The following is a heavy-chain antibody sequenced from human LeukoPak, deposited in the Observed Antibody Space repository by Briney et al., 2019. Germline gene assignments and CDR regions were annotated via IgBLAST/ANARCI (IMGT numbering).Heavy chain of an antibody. V-gene: IGHV3-7*01. CDR2: IKQDGSEK. Sequence: PGGSLRLSCAASGFTFSSYWMSWVRQAPGKGLEWAANIKQDGSEKYYVDSVKGRFTISRDNAKNSLYLQMNSLRAEDTAVYYCARDGTIFEFSVDYWGQGTLVTVSS. D-gene: IGHD3-3*01. J-gene: IGHJ4*02. CDR3: ARDGTIFEFSVDY. CDR1: GFTFSSYW.